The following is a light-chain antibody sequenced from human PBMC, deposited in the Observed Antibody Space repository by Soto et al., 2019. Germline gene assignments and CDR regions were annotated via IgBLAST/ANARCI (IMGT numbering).Light chain of an antibody. CDR3: QQYNNWFT. V-gene: IGKV3-15*01. Sequence: EIVMTQSPATLSVSPGERATLSCRASQSVSSNLAWYQQKPVQAPRLLIYGASTRATGIPARFSGSGSGTEFTLTISSLQSEDFAVYYCQQYNNWFTFGPGTKVDIK. J-gene: IGKJ3*01. CDR1: QSVSSN. CDR2: GAS.